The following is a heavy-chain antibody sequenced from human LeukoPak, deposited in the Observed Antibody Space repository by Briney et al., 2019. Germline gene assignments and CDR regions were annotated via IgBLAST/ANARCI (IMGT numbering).Heavy chain of an antibody. D-gene: IGHD2-2*02. CDR1: GGSISSHY. J-gene: IGHJ6*03. CDR3: ARIVVVPAAIRGDYYYYMDV. CDR2: IYYSGST. Sequence: SETLSLTCTVSGGSISSHYWSWIRQPPGKGLEWIGYIYYSGSTNYNPSLKSRVTISVDTSKNQFSLKLSSVTAADTAVYYCARIVVVPAAIRGDYYYYMDVWGKGTTVTVSS. V-gene: IGHV4-59*11.